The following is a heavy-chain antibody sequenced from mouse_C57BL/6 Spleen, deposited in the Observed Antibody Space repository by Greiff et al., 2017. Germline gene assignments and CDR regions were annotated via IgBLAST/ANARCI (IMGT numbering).Heavy chain of an antibody. D-gene: IGHD3-2*02. J-gene: IGHJ4*01. Sequence: VQLQQSGAELVRPGTSVKVSCKASGYAFTNYLIEWVKQRPGQGLEWIGVINPGSGGTNYNEKFKGKATLTADKSSSTAYMQLSSLTSEDSAVYFCARGDSSGFYAMDYWGQGTSVTVSS. CDR3: ARGDSSGFYAMDY. CDR2: INPGSGGT. V-gene: IGHV1-54*01. CDR1: GYAFTNYL.